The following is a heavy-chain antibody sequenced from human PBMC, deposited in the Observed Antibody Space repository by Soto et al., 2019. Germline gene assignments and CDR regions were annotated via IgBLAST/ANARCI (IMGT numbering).Heavy chain of an antibody. CDR2: INPNSGGT. D-gene: IGHD6-19*01. CDR1: GYTFTGYY. Sequence: GASVKVSCKASGYTFTGYYMHWVRQAPGQGLEWMGWINPNSGGTNYAQKFQGWVTMTRDTSAGAAYMELSSLSSEDTAVYYCARAVAVPADFDYWGQGTLVTVSS. V-gene: IGHV1-2*04. J-gene: IGHJ4*02. CDR3: ARAVAVPADFDY.